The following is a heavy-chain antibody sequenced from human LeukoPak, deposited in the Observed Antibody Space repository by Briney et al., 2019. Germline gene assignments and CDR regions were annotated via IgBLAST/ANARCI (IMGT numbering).Heavy chain of an antibody. CDR2: ISRSGDST. CDR1: GFSFSNYG. Sequence: GGSLRLSCAASGFSFSNYGMNWVRQAPGKGLEWVSAISRSGDSTYYAASVKGRFTISRDNSKDTVYLQMNSLRGEDTAIYYCVKDRPCDVCMPMDAWGQGTTVTVSS. CDR3: VKDRPCDVCMPMDA. D-gene: IGHD2-2*01. V-gene: IGHV3-23*01. J-gene: IGHJ6*02.